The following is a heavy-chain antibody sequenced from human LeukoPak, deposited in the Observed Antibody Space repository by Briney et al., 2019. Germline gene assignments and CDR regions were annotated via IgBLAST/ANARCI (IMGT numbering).Heavy chain of an antibody. J-gene: IGHJ6*02. CDR3: ALTPGTKVRGVMSEDV. V-gene: IGHV3-48*04. CDR2: ISSSSSTI. Sequence: GGSLRLSCAASGFTFSSYSMNWVRQAPGKGLEWVSYISSSSSTIYYADSVKGRFTISRDNAKNSLYVQMNSLRAEDTAVYYCALTPGTKVRGVMSEDVWGQGTTVTVSS. D-gene: IGHD3-10*01. CDR1: GFTFSSYS.